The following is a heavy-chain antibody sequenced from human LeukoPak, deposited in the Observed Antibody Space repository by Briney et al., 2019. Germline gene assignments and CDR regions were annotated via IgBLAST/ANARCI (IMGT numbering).Heavy chain of an antibody. Sequence: PSETLSLTCTVSGGSISSGDYYWSWIRQPPGKGLEWIGYIYYSRSTYYNPSLKSRVTISVDTSKNQFSLKLSSVTAADTAVYYCARVVFYYYYMDVWGKGTTVTVSS. CDR3: ARVVFYYYYMDV. CDR2: IYYSRST. V-gene: IGHV4-30-4*08. CDR1: GGSISSGDYY. J-gene: IGHJ6*03.